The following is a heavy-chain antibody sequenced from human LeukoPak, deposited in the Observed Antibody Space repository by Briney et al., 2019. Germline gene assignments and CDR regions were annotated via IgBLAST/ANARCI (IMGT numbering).Heavy chain of an antibody. CDR2: IYTSGST. D-gene: IGHD4-17*01. CDR1: GGSISSGSYY. J-gene: IGHJ4*02. Sequence: SETLSLTCTVSGGSISSGSYYWSWIRQPAGKGLEWIERIYTSGSTNYNPSLKSRVTISVDTSKNQFSLKLTSVTAADTAVYYCAGNYGDYYIRYWGQGTLVTVSS. CDR3: AGNYGDYYIRY. V-gene: IGHV4-61*02.